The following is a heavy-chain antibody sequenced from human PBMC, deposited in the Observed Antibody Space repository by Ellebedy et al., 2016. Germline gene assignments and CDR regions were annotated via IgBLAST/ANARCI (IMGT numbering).Heavy chain of an antibody. D-gene: IGHD1-14*01. J-gene: IGHJ4*02. V-gene: IGHV2-5*01. Sequence: SGPTLVKPTQTLTLTCTFSGFSLDTSAVVVGWIRQPPGKALEWLSFIYGNDDKRYRPSLRSRLTITMDTSKNQVLLTMTNMDPVDTGTYFCAHRSTNREVDYWGQGTLVTVSS. CDR1: GFSLDTSAVV. CDR3: AHRSTNREVDY. CDR2: IYGNDDK.